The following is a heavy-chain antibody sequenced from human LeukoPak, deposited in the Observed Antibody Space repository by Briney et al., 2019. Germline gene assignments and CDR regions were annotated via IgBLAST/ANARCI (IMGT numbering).Heavy chain of an antibody. CDR1: GLTFSSYW. V-gene: IGHV3-30*02. Sequence: GSLRLSCAASGLTFSSYWMHWVRQAPGKGLEWVAVAHNDGDTKYYADSVRGRFTISRDNSKNTLHLQMSSLRAEDTAVYYCATGSGSYYSHWGQGTLVTVSS. CDR2: AHNDGDTK. D-gene: IGHD3-22*01. J-gene: IGHJ4*02. CDR3: ATGSGSYYSH.